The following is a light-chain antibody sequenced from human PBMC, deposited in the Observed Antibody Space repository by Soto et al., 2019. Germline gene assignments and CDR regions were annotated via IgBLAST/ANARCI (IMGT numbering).Light chain of an antibody. V-gene: IGKV3-15*01. CDR2: GAS. CDR1: QSVSNN. J-gene: IGKJ5*01. CDR3: QQYKNWPPIT. Sequence: EIVMTQSPATLSVSPGERATLSCRASQSVSNNLAWYQHKPGQAPRLLIFGASTRATGIPARFSGSGSGTEFTLTISSLQSEDFAVYYCQQYKNWPPITFGQGTRLEIK.